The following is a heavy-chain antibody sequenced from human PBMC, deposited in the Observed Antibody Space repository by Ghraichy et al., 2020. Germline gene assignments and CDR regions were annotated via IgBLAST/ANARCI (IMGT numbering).Heavy chain of an antibody. CDR2: IYFNGDS. V-gene: IGHV4-61*02. CDR1: GASISSGYYY. D-gene: IGHD3-10*01. J-gene: IGHJ1*01. CDR3: AREYSSGDYFNGRYFQH. Sequence: SETLSLTCTVSGASISSGYYYWSWIRQPAGKGLEWLGRIYFNGDSTYNPSLNSRLILSADTSKNQFSLKLTSVTAADTAVYYCAREYSSGDYFNGRYFQHCGQGTLVTVSS.